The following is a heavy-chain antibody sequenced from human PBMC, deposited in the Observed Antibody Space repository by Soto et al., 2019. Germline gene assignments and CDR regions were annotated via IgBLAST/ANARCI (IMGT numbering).Heavy chain of an antibody. CDR2: ISGSGGST. D-gene: IGHD6-13*01. CDR1: GFTFSSYA. CDR3: ANPRADSSSWYPNYYGMDV. V-gene: IGHV3-23*01. Sequence: EVQLLESGGGLVQPGGSLRLSCAASGFTFSSYAMSWVRQAPGKGLEWVSAISGSGGSTYYADSVMGRCTISRDNSNNKMYLQMNRLRAEDTAVYYCANPRADSSSWYPNYYGMDVWGQGTTVTVS. J-gene: IGHJ6*02.